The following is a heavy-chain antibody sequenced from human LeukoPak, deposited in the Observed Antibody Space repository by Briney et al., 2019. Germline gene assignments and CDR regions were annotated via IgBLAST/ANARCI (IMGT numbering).Heavy chain of an antibody. CDR1: GFNFIYSS. D-gene: IGHD1-1*01. V-gene: IGHV3-21*01. J-gene: IGHJ4*02. CDR2: ISSSSGYL. Sequence: GGSLRLSCAASGFNFIYSSMKWGRQAPGKGLEWVSSISSSSGYLYYADSVKGRFTISRDNAKNSLYLQMNSLRAEDTAVYYCARLNSNLFDYWGQGTLVTVSS. CDR3: ARLNSNLFDY.